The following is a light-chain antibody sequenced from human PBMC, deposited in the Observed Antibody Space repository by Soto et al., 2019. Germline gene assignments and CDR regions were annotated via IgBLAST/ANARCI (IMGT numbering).Light chain of an antibody. Sequence: QSALTQPPSVSGAPGQRVTISCTGSSSNIGAGYDVHWYQQLPGTAPKFLIYGNSNRPSGVPDRFSGSKSGTSASLAITGLQADDEADYYCQSYDSSLSGWVFGGGTKLTVL. J-gene: IGLJ3*02. CDR1: SSNIGAGYD. CDR2: GNS. CDR3: QSYDSSLSGWV. V-gene: IGLV1-40*01.